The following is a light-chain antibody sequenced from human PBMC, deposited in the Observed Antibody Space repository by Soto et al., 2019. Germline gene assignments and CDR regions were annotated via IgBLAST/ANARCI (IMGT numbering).Light chain of an antibody. CDR2: DAS. CDR3: QQYNSYWT. V-gene: IGKV1-5*01. J-gene: IGKJ1*01. Sequence: DIQMAQVPSTLSASVGGRVTITCRASQSISSWLAWYQQKPGKAPKLLIYDASSLESGVPSRFSGSGSGTEFTLTISSLQPDDFATYYCQQYNSYWTFGQGTKVDIK. CDR1: QSISSW.